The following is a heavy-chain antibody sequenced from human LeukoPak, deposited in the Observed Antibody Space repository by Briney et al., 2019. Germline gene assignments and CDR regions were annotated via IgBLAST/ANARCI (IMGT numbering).Heavy chain of an antibody. V-gene: IGHV1-2*02. D-gene: IGHD3/OR15-3a*01. CDR1: GGTIINYA. CDR2: INPNSGGT. Sequence: ASVKVSCKASGGTIINYAINWVRQAPGQGLEWMGWINPNSGGTNYAQKFQGRVTMTRDTSITTAYMELSRLRSDDTAVYYCARDQARTTTWYLYMNYWGQGALVTVSS. CDR3: ARDQARTTTWYLYMNY. J-gene: IGHJ4*02.